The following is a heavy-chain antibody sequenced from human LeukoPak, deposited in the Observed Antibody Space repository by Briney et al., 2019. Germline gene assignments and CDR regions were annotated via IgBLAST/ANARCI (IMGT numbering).Heavy chain of an antibody. CDR3: ARDQYYYDSSGYYLFDY. Sequence: PSETLSLTCTVSGGSISSYYWSWIRQPAGKGLEWIGRIYTSGSTNYNPSLKSRVTMPVDTSKNQFSLKLSSVTAADTAVYYCARDQYYYDSSGYYLFDYWGQGTLVTVSS. CDR1: GGSISSYY. J-gene: IGHJ4*02. D-gene: IGHD3-22*01. V-gene: IGHV4-4*07. CDR2: IYTSGST.